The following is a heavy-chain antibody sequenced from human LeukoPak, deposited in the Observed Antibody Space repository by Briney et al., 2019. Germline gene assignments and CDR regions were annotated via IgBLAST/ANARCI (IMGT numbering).Heavy chain of an antibody. CDR1: GGSIGSYY. CDR2: IYVSGST. Sequence: SETLSLTCTVSGGSIGSYYWSWIRQPAGKGLEWIGHIYVSGSTNYNPSLKSRVTISVDTSKNQFSLKLSSVTAADTAVYYCARHPISSPYYYYYYMDVWGKGTTVTVSS. CDR3: ARHPISSPYYYYYYMDV. J-gene: IGHJ6*03. V-gene: IGHV4-59*08. D-gene: IGHD3-3*01.